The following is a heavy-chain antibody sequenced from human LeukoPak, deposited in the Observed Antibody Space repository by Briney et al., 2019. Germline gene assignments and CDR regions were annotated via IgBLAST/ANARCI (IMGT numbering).Heavy chain of an antibody. CDR2: INSGGSGT. J-gene: IGHJ4*02. D-gene: IGHD7-27*01. CDR3: ATSLGPLTEY. CDR1: GFAFSSNW. V-gene: IGHV3-74*01. Sequence: PGGSLRLSCAASGFAFSSNWMHRVRQTPGKGLVWVSRINSGGSGTSYADSVEGRFTISRDNAKNTLYLQMNSLRAEDTAVYYCATSLGPLTEYWGQGTLVTASS.